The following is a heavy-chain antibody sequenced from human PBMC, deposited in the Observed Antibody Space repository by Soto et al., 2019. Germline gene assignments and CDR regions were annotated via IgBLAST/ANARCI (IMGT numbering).Heavy chain of an antibody. CDR1: GYTFTSYG. J-gene: IGHJ4*02. Sequence: ASVKVSCKASGYTFTSYGISWVRQAPGQGLEWMGWISAYNGNTNYAQKLQGRVTMTTDTSTSTAYMELRSLRSDDTAVYYCARAITNRGYCTNVVCYDFDYWGQGTLVTVSS. CDR2: ISAYNGNT. CDR3: ARAITNRGYCTNVVCYDFDY. V-gene: IGHV1-18*01. D-gene: IGHD2-8*01.